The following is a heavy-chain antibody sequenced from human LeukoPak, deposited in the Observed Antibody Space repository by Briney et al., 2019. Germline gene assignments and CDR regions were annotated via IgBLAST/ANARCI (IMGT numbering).Heavy chain of an antibody. Sequence: GGSLRLSCAASGFTFSDYYMSWIRQAPGKGLEWVSNIRSSGSYTKYADSVKGRFTISRDNAKNSLYLQMNSLRAEDTAVYYCARDRGSDSGNYYLPDSFDIWGQGTMVTVSS. V-gene: IGHV3-11*05. CDR3: ARDRGSDSGNYYLPDSFDI. D-gene: IGHD1-26*01. CDR1: GFTFSDYY. J-gene: IGHJ3*02. CDR2: IRSSGSYT.